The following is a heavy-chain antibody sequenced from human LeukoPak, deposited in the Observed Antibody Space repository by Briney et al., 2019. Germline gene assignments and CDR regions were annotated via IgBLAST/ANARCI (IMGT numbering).Heavy chain of an antibody. V-gene: IGHV3-23*01. J-gene: IGHJ4*02. D-gene: IGHD3-22*01. CDR1: GFTFSSYA. CDR3: AKVRRITMIVVVMGTFDY. CDR2: ISGSGGST. Sequence: GGSLRLSCAASGFTFSSYAMSWVRQAPGKGLEWVSAISGSGGSTYYADSVKGRFTISRDNSKNTLYLQVNSLRAEDTAVYYCAKVRRITMIVVVMGTFDYWGQGTLVTVSS.